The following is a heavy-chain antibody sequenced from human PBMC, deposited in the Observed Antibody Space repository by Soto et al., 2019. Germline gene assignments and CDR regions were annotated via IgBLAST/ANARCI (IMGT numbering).Heavy chain of an antibody. D-gene: IGHD2-2*01. CDR1: GFTCDDYT. J-gene: IGHJ6*02. V-gene: IGHV3-43*01. CDR2: ISWDGGST. CDR3: AKDISCSSTSCYPYYYYGMDV. Sequence: GGSLRLSCAASGFTCDDYTMHWVRQAPGKGLEWVSLISWDGGSTYYADSVKGRFTISRDNSKNSLYLQMNSLRTEDTALYYCAKDISCSSTSCYPYYYYGMDVWGQGTTVTVSS.